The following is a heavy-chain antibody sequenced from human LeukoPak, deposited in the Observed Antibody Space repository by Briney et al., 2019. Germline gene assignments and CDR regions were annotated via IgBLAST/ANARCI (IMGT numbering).Heavy chain of an antibody. D-gene: IGHD3-10*01. CDR1: GGSISSYY. CDR3: ARGFGDWGLSWFDP. CDR2: IYYTGTT. Sequence: SETLSLTCTVSGGSISSYYWSWIRQPPGKGLEWIGYIYYTGTTNYNPSLKSRVTISVDTSKNQFSLKLTSVTAADTAVYYCARGFGDWGLSWFDPWGQGTLVTVSS. V-gene: IGHV4-59*01. J-gene: IGHJ5*02.